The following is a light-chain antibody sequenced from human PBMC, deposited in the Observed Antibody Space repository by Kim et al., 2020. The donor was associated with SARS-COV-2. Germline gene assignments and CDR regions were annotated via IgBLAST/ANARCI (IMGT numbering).Light chain of an antibody. CDR2: GTS. CDR1: HSVSSNN. Sequence: LSAGERAPLSCRTSHSVSSNNLVWYQPKLGRAPRVLIYGTSTRATGIPDRFSGSGSGTDFTLTINRLEAEDFVVYYCQHYGNSPTFGQGTRLEIK. CDR3: QHYGNSPT. J-gene: IGKJ5*01. V-gene: IGKV3-20*01.